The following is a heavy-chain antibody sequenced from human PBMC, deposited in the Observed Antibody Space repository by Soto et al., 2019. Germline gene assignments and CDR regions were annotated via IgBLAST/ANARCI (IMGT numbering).Heavy chain of an antibody. J-gene: IGHJ6*02. D-gene: IGHD5-12*01. CDR3: AKGGGYAQNYYYGIDV. CDR2: ISYDGSNK. CDR1: GFTLSSYG. V-gene: IGHV3-30*18. Sequence: QVQLVESGGGVVQPGRSLRLSCAASGFTLSSYGMHWVRQAPGKGLEWVAVISYDGSNKYYADSVKGRFTISRDNSKNTLYLQMNSLRAEDTAVYYCAKGGGYAQNYYYGIDVWGQGTTVTVSS.